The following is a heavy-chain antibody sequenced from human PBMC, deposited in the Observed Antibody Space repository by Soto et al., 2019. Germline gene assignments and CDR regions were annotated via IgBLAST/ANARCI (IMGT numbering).Heavy chain of an antibody. CDR2: IYRNGTT. CDR3: AIAQFYSGSGNFNNLMFDS. V-gene: IGHV4-30-2*01. D-gene: IGHD3-10*01. CDR1: GGSISGTGSS. J-gene: IGHJ5*01. Sequence: PSETLSLTCAVSGGSISGTGSSWSWIRQPPGGGLEWLGYIYRNGTTLYYPSLKTRLTMSLDTSKNQFSLTLNSVTAADTAVYYCAIAQFYSGSGNFNNLMFDSWGQGTTVTVS.